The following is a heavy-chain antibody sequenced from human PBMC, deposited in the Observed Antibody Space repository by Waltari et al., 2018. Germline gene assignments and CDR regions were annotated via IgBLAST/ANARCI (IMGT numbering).Heavy chain of an antibody. Sequence: QVQLVQSGAEVKKPGSSVKVSCKASGGTFSSYTISWVRQAPGQGLEWMGRIIPILGIANYSQKFQGRVTITADKSTSTAYMELSSLRSEDTAVYYCARGTYYYDSSGYYPGDYWGQGTLVTVSS. CDR3: ARGTYYYDSSGYYPGDY. CDR1: GGTFSSYT. J-gene: IGHJ4*02. CDR2: IIPILGIA. V-gene: IGHV1-69*02. D-gene: IGHD3-22*01.